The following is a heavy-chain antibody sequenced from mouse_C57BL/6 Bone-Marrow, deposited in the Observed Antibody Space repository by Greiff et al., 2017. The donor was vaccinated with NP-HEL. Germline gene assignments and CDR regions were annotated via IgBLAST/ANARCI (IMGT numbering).Heavy chain of an antibody. CDR2: INPNYGTT. CDR3: AREGYGYDAPYAMDY. CDR1: GYSFTDYN. J-gene: IGHJ4*01. V-gene: IGHV1-39*01. Sequence: EVQLQQSGPELVKPGASVKISCKASGYSFTDYNMNWVKQSNGKRLEWIGVINPNYGTTSYNQKFKGKDTLTVDQSSSTADMQLNSLTSEDSAVYYCAREGYGYDAPYAMDYWGQGTSVTVSS. D-gene: IGHD2-2*01.